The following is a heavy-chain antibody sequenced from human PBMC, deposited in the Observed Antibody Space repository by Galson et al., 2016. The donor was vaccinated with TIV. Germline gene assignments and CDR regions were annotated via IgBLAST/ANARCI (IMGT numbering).Heavy chain of an antibody. V-gene: IGHV4-59*03. CDR1: GGRINNYY. CDR3: VRTAYWSGYGDY. D-gene: IGHD3-3*01. Sequence: ETLSLTCTVSGGRINNYYWSWIRQPPGKGLEWIGYIYYTGSTNNIPSLTNYNPSLKSRVTISLDTSQNQFSLKVNSVTAGDTAIYYSVRTAYWSGYGDYWGQGILVTVSS. J-gene: IGHJ4*02. CDR2: IYYTGSTNNIPSLT.